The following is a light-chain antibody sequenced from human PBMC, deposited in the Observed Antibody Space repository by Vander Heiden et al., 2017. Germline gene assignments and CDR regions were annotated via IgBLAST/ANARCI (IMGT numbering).Light chain of an antibody. CDR1: QSISSW. V-gene: IGKV1-5*03. CDR2: KAS. CDR3: QQDNSYSWT. Sequence: SITCRASQSISSWLAWYQQKPGNAPKLLIYKASNLEPGVPSRFSGSGSGTEFTLTISSLQPDDCATYYCQQDNSYSWTFGQGTKVEIK. J-gene: IGKJ1*01.